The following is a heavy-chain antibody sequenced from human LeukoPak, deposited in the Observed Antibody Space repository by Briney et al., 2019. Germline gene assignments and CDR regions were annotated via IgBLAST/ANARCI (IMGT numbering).Heavy chain of an antibody. CDR3: AKECSDSQGFDY. D-gene: IGHD2-15*01. V-gene: IGHV3-30*18. Sequence: GGSLRLSCAASGLTFSSYGMHWVRQAPGKGLEWVAVISYDGINKYYADSVKGRFTISRDNSKNTLYLQMNSLRAEETAVYYCAKECSDSQGFDYWGQGTLVTVSS. CDR2: ISYDGINK. CDR1: GLTFSSYG. J-gene: IGHJ4*02.